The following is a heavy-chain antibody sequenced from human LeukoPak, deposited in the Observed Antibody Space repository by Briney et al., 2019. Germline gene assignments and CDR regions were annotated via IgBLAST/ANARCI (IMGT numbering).Heavy chain of an antibody. Sequence: SETLSLTCTVSGGSISSYYWSWIRQPPGKGLEWIGYIYYSGSTNYNPSLKSRVTISVDKSKNHFSLNLSSVTAADTAIYYCARDLVGVVGGLPYWYFDLWGRGTLVSVSS. CDR2: IYYSGST. CDR3: ARDLVGVVGGLPYWYFDL. CDR1: GGSISSYY. D-gene: IGHD2-15*01. V-gene: IGHV4-59*12. J-gene: IGHJ2*01.